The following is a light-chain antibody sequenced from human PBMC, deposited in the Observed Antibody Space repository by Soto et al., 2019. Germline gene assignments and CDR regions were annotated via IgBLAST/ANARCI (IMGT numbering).Light chain of an antibody. CDR3: QQYNDSVPYT. CDR1: QSISSW. CDR2: EAS. Sequence: DIQMTQSPSTLSASVGDRVTITCRASQSISSWLAWYQQKPGTAPKLLIYEASTLASGVPSRFSGIRSGTEFTLTVSSLQPDDFATYYCQQYNDSVPYTFGQGTRLEIK. V-gene: IGKV1-5*03. J-gene: IGKJ5*01.